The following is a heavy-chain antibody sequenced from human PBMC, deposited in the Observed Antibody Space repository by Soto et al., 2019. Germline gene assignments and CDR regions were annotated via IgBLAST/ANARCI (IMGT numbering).Heavy chain of an antibody. CDR2: INSEGVT. CDR1: GFTLSTCE. CDR3: SRDKVDKVDYGMDV. D-gene: IGHD2-15*01. J-gene: IGHJ6*02. Sequence: DVQLVESGGGLVQPGGSLRLSCTVSGFTLSTCEMNWVRQAPGKGLEWISYINSEGVTFYADSVKGRFAISKDNVQNSLLPQMNSMRAEDTAVYECSRDKVDKVDYGMDVWGQGTTVIGSS. V-gene: IGHV3-48*03.